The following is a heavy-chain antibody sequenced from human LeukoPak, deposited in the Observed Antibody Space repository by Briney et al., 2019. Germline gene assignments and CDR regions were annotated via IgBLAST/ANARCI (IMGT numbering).Heavy chain of an antibody. CDR1: GFTFTTYS. CDR3: AKDVTGIVGVTTLFDD. Sequence: GGSLRLSCEASGFTFTTYSMTWVRQAPGKGLERVSIISSGSSAIFSADALKGRFTISRDNAKNSLYLQMNSLRAEDTALYYCAKDVTGIVGVTTLFDDWGQGTLVTVSS. D-gene: IGHD1-26*01. J-gene: IGHJ4*02. CDR2: ISSGSSAI. V-gene: IGHV3-21*04.